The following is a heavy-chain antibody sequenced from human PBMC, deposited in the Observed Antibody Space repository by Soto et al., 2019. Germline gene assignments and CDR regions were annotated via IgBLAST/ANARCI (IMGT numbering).Heavy chain of an antibody. D-gene: IGHD4-17*01. V-gene: IGHV1-69*13. CDR2: IIPIFGTA. CDR1: GGTFSSYA. CDR3: ARGGYDYGGNSAVFGMDV. Sequence: ASVKVSCKASGGTFSSYAISWVRQAPGQGLEWMGGIIPIFGTANYAQKFQGRVTITADESTSTAYMELSSLRSEDTAVYYCARGGYDYGGNSAVFGMDVWGQGTTVTVSS. J-gene: IGHJ6*02.